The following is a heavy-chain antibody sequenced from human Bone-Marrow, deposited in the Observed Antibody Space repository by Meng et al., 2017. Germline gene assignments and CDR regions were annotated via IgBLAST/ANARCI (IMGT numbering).Heavy chain of an antibody. D-gene: IGHD3-22*01. V-gene: IGHV1-69*09. CDR3: ARAFEPHYDSSGLLY. CDR1: GYNFPDYW. Sequence: QGPLVPSGAEVKKPGASVKVSCKPSGYNFPDYWLHWVRRAPGQGLEWMGRIIPILGIANYAQKFQGRVTITADKSTSTAYMELSSLRSEDTAVYYCARAFEPHYDSSGLLYWGQGTLVTVSS. J-gene: IGHJ4*02. CDR2: IIPILGIA.